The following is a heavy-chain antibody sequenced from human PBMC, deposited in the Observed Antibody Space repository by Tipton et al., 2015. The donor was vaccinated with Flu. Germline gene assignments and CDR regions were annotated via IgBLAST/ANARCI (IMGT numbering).Heavy chain of an antibody. Sequence: SLRLSCVASGFTFSTFVMTWVRQAPGKGLEWVSRVSGAGGTTDYADSMKGRFTISRDNSKNTLYLQMNSLTAEDTAVYFCARGVNSKSYSYGMDVWGPGTTVTVSS. J-gene: IGHJ6*02. CDR2: VSGAGGTT. CDR3: ARGVNSKSYSYGMDV. D-gene: IGHD2/OR15-2a*01. V-gene: IGHV3-23*01. CDR1: GFTFSTFV.